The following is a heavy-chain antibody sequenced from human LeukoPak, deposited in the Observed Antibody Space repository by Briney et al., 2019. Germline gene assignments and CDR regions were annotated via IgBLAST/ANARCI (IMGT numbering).Heavy chain of an antibody. CDR3: ARSGTYLYSSTHDY. V-gene: IGHV4-34*01. CDR2: INHSGGT. D-gene: IGHD2-2*01. J-gene: IGHJ4*02. Sequence: SETLSLTCAVYGGSFGNYYWVWIRQPPGKGLEWIGEINHSGGTTYNPSLKSRVTILLDTSKNQFSLKVNSMTVADTAVYYCARSGTYLYSSTHDYWGQGNLITVSS. CDR1: GGSFGNYY.